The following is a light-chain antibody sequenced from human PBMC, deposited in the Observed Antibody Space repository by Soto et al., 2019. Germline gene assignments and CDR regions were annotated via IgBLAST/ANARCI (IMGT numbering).Light chain of an antibody. Sequence: HLTQSPSSLCASVGDRVTITCRASQTISSYLNWYQQKPGKAPKLLIYAASSLQSGVPSRFSGSGSGTDFTLTISSLQPEDFATYYCQQSYSTRPFGQGTKVDVK. J-gene: IGKJ1*01. CDR3: QQSYSTRP. CDR1: QTISSY. CDR2: AAS. V-gene: IGKV1-39*01.